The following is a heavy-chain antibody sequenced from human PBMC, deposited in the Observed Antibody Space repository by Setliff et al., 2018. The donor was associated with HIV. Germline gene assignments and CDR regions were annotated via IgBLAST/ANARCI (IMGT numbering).Heavy chain of an antibody. J-gene: IGHJ5*02. Sequence: PSETLSLTCAVYNGSFSGYYWTWIRQPPGKGLEWIGEINHSGSTNYNPSLKSRVTISVDTSKNQFSLQLSSVTAADTAVYYCARGRAAAVGRLWFDPWGQGTLVTVSS. D-gene: IGHD6-13*01. CDR1: NGSFSGYY. CDR2: INHSGST. V-gene: IGHV4-34*01. CDR3: ARGRAAAVGRLWFDP.